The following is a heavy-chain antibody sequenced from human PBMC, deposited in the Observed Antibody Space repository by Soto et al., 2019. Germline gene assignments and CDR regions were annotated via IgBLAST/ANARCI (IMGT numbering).Heavy chain of an antibody. V-gene: IGHV3-23*01. CDR3: ATIFRYGDPEY. J-gene: IGHJ4*02. D-gene: IGHD2-21*02. CDR2: ISVSGDSR. CDR1: GFTFSSYA. Sequence: EVQLLESGGGLVQPGGSLRLSCATSGFTFSSYAMSWVRQAPVKGLEWVSGISVSGDSRYDADSVKGRFTISRDNYKSTLYLQMNSLRADDTAVYYSATIFRYGDPEYWGQGVLVTVSS.